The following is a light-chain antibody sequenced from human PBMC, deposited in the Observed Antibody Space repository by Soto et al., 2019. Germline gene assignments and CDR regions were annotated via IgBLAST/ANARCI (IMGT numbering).Light chain of an antibody. CDR3: LLSYSGAHVV. CDR2: DAS. V-gene: IGLV7-46*01. J-gene: IGLJ2*01. Sequence: QTVVTQEPSLTVSPGGTVTLTCGSSTGAVTSGHYPYWFQQKPGQAPRTLIYDASNKHSWTPARFSGSLFGGKAALTLSGAQPEDEAAYYCLLSYSGAHVVFGGGTKLTVL. CDR1: TGAVTSGHY.